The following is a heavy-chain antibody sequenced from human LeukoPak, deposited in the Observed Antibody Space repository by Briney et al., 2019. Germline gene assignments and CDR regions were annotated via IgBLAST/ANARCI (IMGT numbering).Heavy chain of an antibody. CDR1: GFIFSRYG. J-gene: IGHJ4*02. CDR3: AKSCLDTYYDTLTGSDY. V-gene: IGHV3-30*18. D-gene: IGHD3-9*01. CDR2: ISYDGSNK. Sequence: GGSLRLSCAASGFIFSRYGMHWVRQAPGKGLEWVAIISYDGSNKYYADSVKGRFTISRDNSKNTLYLQMNSLRAEDTAVYYCAKSCLDTYYDTLTGSDYWGQGTLVTVSS.